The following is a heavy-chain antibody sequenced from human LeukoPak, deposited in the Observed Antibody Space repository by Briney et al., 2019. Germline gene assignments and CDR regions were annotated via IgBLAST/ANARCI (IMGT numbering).Heavy chain of an antibody. CDR2: IYYSGST. CDR1: GGSISSGGYY. CDR3: ASTLGAVVVPAARPHWYFDL. V-gene: IGHV4-31*03. Sequence: SQTLSLTCTVSGGSISSGGYYWSWIRQHPGKGLEWTGYIYYSGSTYYSPSLKSRVTISVDTSKNQFSLKLSSVTAADTAVYYCASTLGAVVVPAARPHWYFDLWGRGTLVTVSS. J-gene: IGHJ2*01. D-gene: IGHD2-2*01.